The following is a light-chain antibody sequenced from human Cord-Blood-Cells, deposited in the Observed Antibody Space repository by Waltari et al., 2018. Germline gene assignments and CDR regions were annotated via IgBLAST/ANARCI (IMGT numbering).Light chain of an antibody. J-gene: IGKJ4*01. CDR3: QQRSNWPRA. V-gene: IGKV3-11*01. CDR2: DAS. Sequence: EIVLTQSPATLSLSPGERATLSCRASQSFSSYLAWYQQKPGQAPRLLIYDASNRATCIPARFSVSGSGTDFTLTISSLEPEDFAVYYCQQRSNWPRAFGGGTKVEIK. CDR1: QSFSSY.